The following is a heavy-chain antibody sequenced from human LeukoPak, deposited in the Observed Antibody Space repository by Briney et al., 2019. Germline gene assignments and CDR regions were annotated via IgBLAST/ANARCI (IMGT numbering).Heavy chain of an antibody. D-gene: IGHD6-13*01. V-gene: IGHV1-69*04. J-gene: IGHJ4*02. CDR1: GGTFSSYA. CDR2: IIPILGIA. Sequence: ASVKVSCKASGGTFSSYAISWVRQAPGQGLEWMGRIIPILGIANYAQKFQGRVTITADKSTSTAYMELSSLRSEDMAVYYCASSEGVAAAGRTFDYWGQGTLVTVSS. CDR3: ASSEGVAAAGRTFDY.